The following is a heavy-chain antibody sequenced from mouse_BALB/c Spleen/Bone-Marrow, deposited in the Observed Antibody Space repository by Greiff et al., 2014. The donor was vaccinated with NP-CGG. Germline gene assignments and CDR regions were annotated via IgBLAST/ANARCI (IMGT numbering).Heavy chain of an antibody. CDR3: ATYGNALDY. CDR2: ISPGSGST. J-gene: IGHJ4*01. V-gene: IGHV1-9*01. CDR1: GYTFSSYW. D-gene: IGHD2-1*01. Sequence: VHLEESGAQLVKPGASVKISCKATGYTFSSYWIDWLKQRPGHDLEWIGMISPGSGSTNLNEKFKGKATFTADTSSNTAYMQLRRLTTEDSAVYYCATYGNALDYWGQGTSVTVSS.